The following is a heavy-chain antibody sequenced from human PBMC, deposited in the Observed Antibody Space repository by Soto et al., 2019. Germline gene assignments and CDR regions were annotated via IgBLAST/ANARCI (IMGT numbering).Heavy chain of an antibody. CDR1: GYTFTNYD. V-gene: IGHV1-8*01. CDR3: ARAPSLTIFGVVIIAYYGMDV. CDR2: MNPNSGNT. J-gene: IGHJ6*02. D-gene: IGHD3-3*01. Sequence: QVQLVQSGAEVKKPGASVKVSCKASGYTFTNYDINWVRQATGQGLEWMGWMNPNSGNTGYSQKFQGRITMTSNTSINTAYMELSSLRSEDTAVYYCARAPSLTIFGVVIIAYYGMDVWGQGTTVTVSS.